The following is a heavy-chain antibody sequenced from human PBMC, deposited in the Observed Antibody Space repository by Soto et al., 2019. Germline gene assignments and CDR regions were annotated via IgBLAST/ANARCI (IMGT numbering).Heavy chain of an antibody. CDR3: ARVRSRLQLTGDAFDI. D-gene: IGHD7-27*01. Sequence: GGSLRLSCAASGFTFSSYAMHWVRQAPGKGLEWVAVISYDGSNKYYADSVKGRFTISRDNSKNTLYLQMNSLRAEDTAVYYCARVRSRLQLTGDAFDIWGQGTMVTVSS. V-gene: IGHV3-30*04. CDR2: ISYDGSNK. CDR1: GFTFSSYA. J-gene: IGHJ3*02.